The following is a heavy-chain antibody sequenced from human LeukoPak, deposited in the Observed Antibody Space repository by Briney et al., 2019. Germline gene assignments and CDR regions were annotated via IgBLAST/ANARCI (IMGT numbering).Heavy chain of an antibody. V-gene: IGHV1-2*02. CDR3: ARDYYDSSGYPDYWYFDL. CDR2: INPNSGGT. CDR1: GYTFTGYY. Sequence: ASVKVSFKASGYTFTGYYMHWVRQAPGQGLEWMGLINPNSGGTNYAQKFQGRVTMTRDTSISTAYMELSRLRSDDTAVYYCARDYYDSSGYPDYWYFDLWGRGTLVTVSS. J-gene: IGHJ2*01. D-gene: IGHD3-22*01.